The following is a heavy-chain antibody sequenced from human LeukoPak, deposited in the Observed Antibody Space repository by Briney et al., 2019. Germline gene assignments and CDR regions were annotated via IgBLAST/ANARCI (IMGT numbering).Heavy chain of an antibody. CDR3: AKRRYGSGPYDGD. J-gene: IGHJ4*02. Sequence: GGSLRLSCAASGFTFSSYAMHWVRQAPGKGLEWVAVISYDGSNKYYADSVKGRFTISRDNSKNTLYLQMNSLRAEDTAVYFCAKRRYGSGPYDGDWGQGTLVTVSS. CDR1: GFTFSSYA. V-gene: IGHV3-30*04. D-gene: IGHD3-10*01. CDR2: ISYDGSNK.